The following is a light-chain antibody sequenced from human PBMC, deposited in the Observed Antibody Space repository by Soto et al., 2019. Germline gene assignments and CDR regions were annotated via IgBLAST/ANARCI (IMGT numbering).Light chain of an antibody. V-gene: IGLV3-25*02. Sequence: SYELAQPPSVSVSPGQTARITCSGDALPKQYAYWYQQKPGQAPVLAIYKDSERPSGIPERFSGSSSGTTVTLTISGVQAEDEADYYCQSADSSGTFYVFGTGTKVTVL. CDR2: KDS. CDR1: ALPKQY. CDR3: QSADSSGTFYV. J-gene: IGLJ1*01.